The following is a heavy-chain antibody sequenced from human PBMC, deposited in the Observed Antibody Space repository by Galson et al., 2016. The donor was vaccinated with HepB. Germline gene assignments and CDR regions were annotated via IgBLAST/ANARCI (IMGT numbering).Heavy chain of an antibody. CDR3: ARDQDSSSYYSLDY. V-gene: IGHV4-59*01. Sequence: SETLSLTCTVSGGSISSYYWSWIRQSPGKGLEWIGYIYYSGRTNYNPSLKSRVTISVDTSKNQFSLKLKSVTAADTAVYYCARDQDSSSYYSLDYWGQGTLVTVSS. CDR1: GGSISSYY. J-gene: IGHJ4*02. CDR2: IYYSGRT. D-gene: IGHD3-22*01.